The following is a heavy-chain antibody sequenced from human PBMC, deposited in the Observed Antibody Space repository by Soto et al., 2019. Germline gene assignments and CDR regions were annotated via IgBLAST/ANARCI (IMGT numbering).Heavy chain of an antibody. CDR3: ARVSCISTSCYGWDSYYYYAMEV. J-gene: IGHJ6*02. Sequence: ASVKVSCKASGYTFTSYGISWVRQAPGQGLEWMGWISAYNGNTNYAQKLQGRVTMTTDTSTSTADMELRSLRSDHTAVYYCARVSCISTSCYGWDSYYYYAMEVWGQGTTVTVSS. D-gene: IGHD2-2*01. V-gene: IGHV1-18*01. CDR2: ISAYNGNT. CDR1: GYTFTSYG.